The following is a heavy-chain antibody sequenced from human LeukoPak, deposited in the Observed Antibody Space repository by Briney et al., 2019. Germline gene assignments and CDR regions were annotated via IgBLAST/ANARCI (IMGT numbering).Heavy chain of an antibody. D-gene: IGHD6-13*01. CDR2: IIPIFGTA. CDR3: ARDLNGHGYSNPLNY. V-gene: IGHV1-69*06. Sequence: ASVKVSCKASGGTFSSYAISWVRQAPGQGLEWMGGIIPIFGTANYAQKFQGRVTITADKSTSTAYMELSSLRSEDTAVYYCARDLNGHGYSNPLNYWGQGTLVTVSS. J-gene: IGHJ4*02. CDR1: GGTFSSYA.